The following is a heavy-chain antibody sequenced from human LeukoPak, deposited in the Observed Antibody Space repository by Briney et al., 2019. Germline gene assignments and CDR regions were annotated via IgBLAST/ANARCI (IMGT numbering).Heavy chain of an antibody. CDR2: ISSSSSYI. J-gene: IGHJ4*02. CDR3: ARDIAEMATIPFDY. CDR1: GFTFSSYE. V-gene: IGHV3-21*01. D-gene: IGHD5-24*01. Sequence: EGSLRLSCAASGFTFSSYERNWVRQAPGKGLEWFSSISSSSSYIYYADSVKGRFTISRDNAKNSLYLQMNSLRAEDTAVYYCARDIAEMATIPFDYWGQGTLVTVSS.